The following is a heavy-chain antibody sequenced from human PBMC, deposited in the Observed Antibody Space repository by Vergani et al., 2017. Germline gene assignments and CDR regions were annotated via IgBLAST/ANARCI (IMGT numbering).Heavy chain of an antibody. J-gene: IGHJ4*02. Sequence: QVQLVQSGAEVKKPGSSVKVSCKASGGIFSSYAISWVRQAPGQGLEWMGGIIPIFGTANYAQKFQGRVTITADESTSAACMELSSLRSEDTAVYYCASSAGWSYADYWGQGTLVTVSS. CDR1: GGIFSSYA. D-gene: IGHD1-26*01. CDR3: ASSAGWSYADY. CDR2: IIPIFGTA. V-gene: IGHV1-69*01.